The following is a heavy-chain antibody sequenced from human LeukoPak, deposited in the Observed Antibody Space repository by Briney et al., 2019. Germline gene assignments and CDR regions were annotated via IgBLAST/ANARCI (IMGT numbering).Heavy chain of an antibody. CDR1: GDSINSDSFY. V-gene: IGHV4-39*01. J-gene: IGHJ4*02. CDR2: IYYSGTT. CDR3: ARQDRSISFPAVWVVVPH. D-gene: IGHD3-3*02. Sequence: SETLSLTCTVSGDSINSDSFYWGWIRQSPGKGLEWVGSIYYSGTTYYNPSLKSRVTVSVDTSKNQFSLKLSSVTAADTAVYYCARQDRSISFPAVWVVVPHWGQGTQVTDTS.